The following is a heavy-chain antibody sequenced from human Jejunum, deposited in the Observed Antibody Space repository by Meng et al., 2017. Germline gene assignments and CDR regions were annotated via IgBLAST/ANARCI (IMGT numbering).Heavy chain of an antibody. D-gene: IGHD1-26*01. CDR2: VYNRGDT. V-gene: IGHV4-61*03. Sequence: GARDGRCPRTLSPPPPVSGDSLCGENFSWGWVRGRPGGGQGWVVYVYNRGDTDCNPSLKSRLSISIDTSKNHFSLKLSSVTAADTAVYYCARTPLYSGSYYFDPWGQGALVTVSS. CDR1: GDSLCGENFS. J-gene: IGHJ4*02. CDR3: ARTPLYSGSYYFDP.